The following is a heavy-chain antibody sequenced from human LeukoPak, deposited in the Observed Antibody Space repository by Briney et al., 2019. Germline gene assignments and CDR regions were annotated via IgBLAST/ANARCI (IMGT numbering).Heavy chain of an antibody. CDR1: GDSISSSSYQ. D-gene: IGHD6-19*01. V-gene: IGHV4-39*01. CDR2: IYYSGST. Sequence: SETLSLTCTVSGDSISSSSYQWGWIRQPPGKGLEWIGSIYYSGSTYYNPSLKSRVTISVDTSKNQFSLKLSSVTAADTAVYYCARHGGGQWLVLGENYFDYWGQGTLVTVSS. J-gene: IGHJ4*02. CDR3: ARHGGGQWLVLGENYFDY.